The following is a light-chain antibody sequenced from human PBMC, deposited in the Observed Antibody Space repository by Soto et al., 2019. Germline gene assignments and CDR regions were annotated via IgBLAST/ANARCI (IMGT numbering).Light chain of an antibody. CDR1: SSDVGGYKY. J-gene: IGLJ1*01. CDR3: CSYAGSNTFV. Sequence: QSVLTQPPSASVSPGQSVTSSCTGTSSDVGGYKYVSWYQQHPGKAPKVIIYEVSKRPSGVPNRFSGSKSGNTASLIVSGLQAEDEADYYCCSYAGSNTFVFGTGTKVTVL. V-gene: IGLV2-8*01. CDR2: EVS.